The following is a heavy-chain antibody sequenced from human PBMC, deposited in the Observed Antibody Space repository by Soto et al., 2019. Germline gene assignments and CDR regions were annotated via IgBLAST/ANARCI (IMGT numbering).Heavy chain of an antibody. CDR2: IYHSGST. J-gene: IGHJ4*02. D-gene: IGHD3-22*01. V-gene: IGHV4-30-2*01. Sequence: QLQLQESGSGLVKPSQTLSLTCAVSGGSISSGGYSWSWIRQPPGKGLEWIGYIYHSGSTYYNPSLKSRVTISVDRSKNQFSLKLSSVTAADTAVYYCASQYYYDSSGTDSDYWGQGTLVTVSS. CDR3: ASQYYYDSSGTDSDY. CDR1: GGSISSGGYS.